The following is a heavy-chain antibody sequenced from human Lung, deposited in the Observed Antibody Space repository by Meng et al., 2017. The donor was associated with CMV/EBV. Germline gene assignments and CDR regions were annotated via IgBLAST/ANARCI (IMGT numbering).Heavy chain of an antibody. CDR3: ARDHPPQSSSPPGVNWFDP. CDR2: INPTGGGT. Sequence: SVKVSCXPSVYTFTSSYMTGVRQAPGQGLEWMGIINPTGGGTSYAQKFQGRVTMTRDTSTSTVYMELSSLRSEDTAVYYGARDHPPQSSSPPGVNWFDPWGQGTRVTVSS. J-gene: IGHJ5*02. V-gene: IGHV1-46*01. CDR1: VYTFTSSY. D-gene: IGHD6-13*01.